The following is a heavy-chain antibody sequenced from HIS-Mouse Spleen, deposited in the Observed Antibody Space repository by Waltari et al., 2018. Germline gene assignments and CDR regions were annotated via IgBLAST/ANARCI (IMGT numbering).Heavy chain of an antibody. CDR1: GGSISSSSYY. Sequence: QLQLQESGPGLVKPSETLSLTCTVSGGSISSSSYYWGWIRQPPGKGLEGIGSIYYSGSTYNNPSLKSRGTISVDTSKNQFSLKLSSVTAADTAVYYCAREIPYSSSWYDWYFDLWGRGTLVTVSS. V-gene: IGHV4-39*07. J-gene: IGHJ2*01. CDR2: IYYSGST. D-gene: IGHD6-13*01. CDR3: AREIPYSSSWYDWYFDL.